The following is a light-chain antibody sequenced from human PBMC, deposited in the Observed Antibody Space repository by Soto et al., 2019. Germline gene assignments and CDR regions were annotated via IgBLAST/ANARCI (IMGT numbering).Light chain of an antibody. CDR3: QKYNNWPQT. J-gene: IGKJ2*01. CDR2: GAS. Sequence: EIVMTQSPATLSVSPGDRATLSCRASQSVSSNLAWYQQKPGQAPRLLIYGASTRDTGLPARFSGSGSGTEFTLTISSLQSEDFAVYYCQKYNNWPQTFGQGTKLEIK. CDR1: QSVSSN. V-gene: IGKV3D-15*01.